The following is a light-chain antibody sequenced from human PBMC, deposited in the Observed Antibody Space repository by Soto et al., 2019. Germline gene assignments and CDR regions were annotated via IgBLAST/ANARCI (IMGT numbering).Light chain of an antibody. J-gene: IGKJ4*01. V-gene: IGKV1-12*01. CDR1: QVISSW. CDR2: KAS. CDR3: QQASSFPFT. Sequence: DIQMTQSPSSVSASVGDRVTFTCRASQVISSWLVWYQQKPGKAPKLLIYKASTLQSGVPSRFSGSASGTDFTLTISSLQPEDFATYYCQQASSFPFTFGGGTEVEIK.